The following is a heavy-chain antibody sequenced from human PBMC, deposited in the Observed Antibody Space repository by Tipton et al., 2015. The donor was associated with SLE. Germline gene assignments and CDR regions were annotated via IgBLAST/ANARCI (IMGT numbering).Heavy chain of an antibody. J-gene: IGHJ4*02. CDR1: GGSISSSSYY. V-gene: IGHV4-39*07. Sequence: TLSLTCTVSGGSISSSSYYWGWIRQPPGKGLGWIGSIYYSGSAYYNPSLRSRLTISLDRSNNQFSLKVNSMTAADTAVYHCARGYYESNGYYSFDYWGLGALVTVSS. D-gene: IGHD3-22*01. CDR2: IYYSGSA. CDR3: ARGYYESNGYYSFDY.